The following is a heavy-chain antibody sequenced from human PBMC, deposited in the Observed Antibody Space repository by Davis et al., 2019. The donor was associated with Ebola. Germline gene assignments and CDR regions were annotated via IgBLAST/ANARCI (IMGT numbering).Heavy chain of an antibody. CDR2: ISGSGGST. D-gene: IGHD1-26*01. CDR1: GGTFSSYA. Sequence: AASVKVSCKASGGTFSSYAMSWVRQAPGKGLEWVSAISGSGGSTYYADSVKGRFTISRDNSKNTLYLQMNSLRAEDTAVYYCARQGAPYSAPANWGQGTLVTVSS. CDR3: ARQGAPYSAPAN. V-gene: IGHV3-23*01. J-gene: IGHJ4*02.